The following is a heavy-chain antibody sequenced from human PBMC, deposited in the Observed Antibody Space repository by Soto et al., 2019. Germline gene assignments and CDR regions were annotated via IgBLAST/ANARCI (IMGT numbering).Heavy chain of an antibody. CDR2: IKSKTDGGTT. CDR3: TTLSITIFGVVLMDV. D-gene: IGHD3-3*01. Sequence: GGSLRLSCAASGFTFSNAWMNWVRQAPGKGLEWVGRIKSKTDGGTTGYAAPVKGRFTISRDDSKNTLYLQMNSLKTEDTAVYYCTTLSITIFGVVLMDVWGQGTTVTSP. CDR1: GFTFSNAW. J-gene: IGHJ6*02. V-gene: IGHV3-15*07.